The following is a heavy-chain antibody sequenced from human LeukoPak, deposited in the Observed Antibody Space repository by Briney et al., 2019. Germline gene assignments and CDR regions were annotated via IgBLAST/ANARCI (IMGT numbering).Heavy chain of an antibody. J-gene: IGHJ4*02. CDR2: INPNSGGT. CDR1: GYTFTSYG. CDR3: ARYCSGGSCEAFGY. V-gene: IGHV1-2*06. D-gene: IGHD2-15*01. Sequence: ASVKVSCKASGYTFTSYGISWVRQAPGQGLEWMGRINPNSGGTNYAQKFQGRVTMTRDTSISTAYMELSRLRSDDTAVYYCARYCSGGSCEAFGYWGQGTLVTVSS.